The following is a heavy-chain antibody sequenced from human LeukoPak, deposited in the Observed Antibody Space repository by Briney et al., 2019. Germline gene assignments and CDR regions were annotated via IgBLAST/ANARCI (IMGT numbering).Heavy chain of an antibody. V-gene: IGHV3-33*06. J-gene: IGHJ4*02. CDR1: GFTFSSYG. D-gene: IGHD1-26*01. Sequence: GRSLRLSCAASGFTFSSYGMHWVRQAPGKGLEWVAVIWYVGSNKYYADSVKGRFTISRDNSKNTLYLQMNSLRAEDTAVYYSAKDFRVGATYFDYWGQGTLVTVSS. CDR2: IWYVGSNK. CDR3: AKDFRVGATYFDY.